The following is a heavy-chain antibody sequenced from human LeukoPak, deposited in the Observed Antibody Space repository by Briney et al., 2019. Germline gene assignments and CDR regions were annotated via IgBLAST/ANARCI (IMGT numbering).Heavy chain of an antibody. Sequence: SETLSLTCAVYGGSFSGYYWSWIRQPPGKGLEWIGEINHSGSTNYNPSLKSRVTISVDTSKNQFSLKLSSVTAADTAVYYCARGNVLLWFGELFLGHMMDVWGKGTTVTVSS. V-gene: IGHV4-34*01. CDR2: INHSGST. CDR3: ARGNVLLWFGELFLGHMMDV. D-gene: IGHD3-10*01. CDR1: GGSFSGYY. J-gene: IGHJ6*04.